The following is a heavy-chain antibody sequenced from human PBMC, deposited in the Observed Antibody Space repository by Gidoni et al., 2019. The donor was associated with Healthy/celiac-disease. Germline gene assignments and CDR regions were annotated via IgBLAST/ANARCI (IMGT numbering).Heavy chain of an antibody. CDR3: ARVQHNTAARCDYMDV. J-gene: IGHJ6*03. CDR2: IKQDGSEK. V-gene: IGHV3-7*01. Sequence: EVQLVESGGGLVQPGGSLRLSCAASGFTFSSYWMSWVRQAPGKGLEWVANIKQDGSEKYYVDSVKGRFTISRDNAKNSLYLQMNSLRAEDTAVYYWARVQHNTAARCDYMDVWGKGTTVTVSS. CDR1: GFTFSSYW. D-gene: IGHD6-6*01.